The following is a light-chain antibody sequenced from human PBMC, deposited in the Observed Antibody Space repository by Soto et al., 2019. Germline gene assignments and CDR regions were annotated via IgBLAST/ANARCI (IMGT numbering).Light chain of an antibody. CDR3: QQYNNWHPIT. CDR2: GSS. V-gene: IGKV3-15*01. CDR1: QSVNSK. Sequence: EIVMMQSPATLSVSPGERFSLSCMASQSVNSKLAWYQQKPCQAPRLLIYGSSTRATGIPARFSGSGSGTEFILTISSLQYEDFAVYFCQQYNNWHPITFGQGTRLEIK. J-gene: IGKJ5*01.